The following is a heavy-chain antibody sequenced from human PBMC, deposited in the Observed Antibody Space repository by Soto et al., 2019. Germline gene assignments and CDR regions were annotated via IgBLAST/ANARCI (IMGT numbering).Heavy chain of an antibody. Sequence: SETLSLTCTVSGGSISSGGYYWSWIRQSPGKGLEWIGNIFHSGSTSYNPSLRSRITMSVDTSKNQFSLKLSSVTAADTAVYYCARDGARGFAGLGGMDVWGQGTTVTVSS. CDR1: GGSISSGGYY. J-gene: IGHJ6*02. V-gene: IGHV4-30-4*08. CDR3: ARDGARGFAGLGGMDV. D-gene: IGHD3-10*01. CDR2: IFHSGST.